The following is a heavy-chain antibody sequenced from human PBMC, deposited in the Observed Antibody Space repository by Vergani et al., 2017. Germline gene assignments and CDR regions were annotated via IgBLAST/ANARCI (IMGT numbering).Heavy chain of an antibody. D-gene: IGHD1-1*01. CDR3: ARDREGTDPYYFDY. Sequence: QMQLVQSGPEVKKPGTSVKVSCKASGFTFTSSAVQWVRQARGQRLEWIGWIVVGSGNTNYAQKFQERGTITRDMSTSTAYMELSSLRSEDTAVYYCARDREGTDPYYFDYWGQGTLVTVSS. CDR1: GFTFTSSA. J-gene: IGHJ4*02. V-gene: IGHV1-58*01. CDR2: IVVGSGNT.